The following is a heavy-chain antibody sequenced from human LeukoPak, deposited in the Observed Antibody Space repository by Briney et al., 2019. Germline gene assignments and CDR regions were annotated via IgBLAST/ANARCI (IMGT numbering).Heavy chain of an antibody. D-gene: IGHD3-22*01. CDR3: AHRTLSRGYYYVGGAFDI. CDR2: LYWHDDK. V-gene: IGHV2-5*01. CDR1: GFSLSTCGVV. Sequence: SGPTLVKPTQTLTLPCTFSGFSLSTCGVVLCWIHLPPGQSLEWLALLYWHDDKRYSPSLKSRLTITKDTSKNRVVLTMTNMDPVDTSTYYCAHRTLSRGYYYVGGAFDIWGQGTMVTVSS. J-gene: IGHJ3*02.